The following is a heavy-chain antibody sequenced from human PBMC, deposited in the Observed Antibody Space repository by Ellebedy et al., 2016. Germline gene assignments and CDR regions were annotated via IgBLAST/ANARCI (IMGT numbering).Heavy chain of an antibody. CDR2: IKTDGREI. CDR3: ATYSGLNNREFYY. V-gene: IGHV3-7*03. D-gene: IGHD1-14*01. Sequence: GGSLRLSCAASGVTFSGFWMTWVRQAPGKGLEWVANIKTDGREIYYGDSVRGRFTISRDNTKNSLYLQINSLRAEDTAIYYCATYSGLNNREFYYWGQGTLVTVSS. CDR1: GVTFSGFW. J-gene: IGHJ4*02.